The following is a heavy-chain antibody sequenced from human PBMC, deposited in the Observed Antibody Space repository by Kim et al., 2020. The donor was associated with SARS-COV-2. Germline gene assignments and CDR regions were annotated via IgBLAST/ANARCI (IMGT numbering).Heavy chain of an antibody. CDR3: AKDRGGIAARGGYYFDY. J-gene: IGHJ4*02. CDR1: GFTFSSYA. Sequence: GSLRLSCAASGFTFSSYAMSWVRQAPGKGLEWVSAISGSGGSTYYADSVKGRFTISRDNSKNTLYLQMNSLRAEDTAVYYCAKDRGGIAARGGYYFDYWGQGTLVTVSS. V-gene: IGHV3-23*01. D-gene: IGHD6-6*01. CDR2: ISGSGGST.